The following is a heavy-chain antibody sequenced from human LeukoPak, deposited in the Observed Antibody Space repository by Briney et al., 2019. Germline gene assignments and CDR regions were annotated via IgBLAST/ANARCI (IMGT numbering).Heavy chain of an antibody. J-gene: IGHJ4*02. Sequence: TSQTLSLTCTVSGGSISSGSYYWGWIRQPPGKGLEWIGSIYHSGTTYYNPSLKSRVTISVDTSKNQFSLRLSSVTAADTAVYYCARQGYCSAESCYSEYWGQGTLVTVSS. D-gene: IGHD2-15*01. CDR3: ARQGYCSAESCYSEY. CDR1: GGSISSGSYY. CDR2: IYHSGTT. V-gene: IGHV4-39*01.